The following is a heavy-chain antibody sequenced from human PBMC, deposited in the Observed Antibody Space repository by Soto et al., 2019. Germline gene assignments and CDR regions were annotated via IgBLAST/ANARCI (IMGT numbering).Heavy chain of an antibody. CDR3: AKGPRPRIYSSRSNQPQY. V-gene: IGHV3-23*01. CDR2: ISGSGGST. CDR1: GFTFSIYA. J-gene: IGHJ4*02. Sequence: PGGSLRLSCAASGFTFSIYAMSWVRQAPGKGLEWVSAISGSGGSTYYADSVKGRFTISRENSKNTLYLQMNSLRAEDTAVYYCAKGPRPRIYSSRSNQPQYWGQGTLGAVSS. D-gene: IGHD3-22*01.